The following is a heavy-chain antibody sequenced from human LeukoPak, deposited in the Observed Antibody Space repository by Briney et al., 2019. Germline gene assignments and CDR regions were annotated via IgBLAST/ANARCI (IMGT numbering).Heavy chain of an antibody. CDR1: GGSISGYF. CDR2: IYYTGAT. D-gene: IGHD2-15*01. V-gene: IGHV4-59*08. CDR3: ARHDPVGYYQHGMDV. Sequence: SETLSLTCTVPGGSISGYFGSTIRQPPGQGLEFIGYIYYTGATLYNPSLKSRVTMSVDTSKNQFSLKLSSVTAADTAVYYCARHDPVGYYQHGMDVWGQGTTVTVSS. J-gene: IGHJ6*02.